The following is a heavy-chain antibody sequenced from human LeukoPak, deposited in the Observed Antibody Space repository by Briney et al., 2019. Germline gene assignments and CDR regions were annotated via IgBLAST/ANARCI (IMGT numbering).Heavy chain of an antibody. CDR2: IIPILGIA. CDR3: ARDRELRPFDY. Sequence: SVKVSCKASGGTFSSYAISWVRQAPGQGLEWMGRIIPILGIANYAQKFQGRVTITADKSTSTAYMELSSLRSEDTAVYYCARDRELRPFDYWGQGTLVTVSS. CDR1: GGTFSSYA. D-gene: IGHD1-7*01. J-gene: IGHJ4*02. V-gene: IGHV1-69*04.